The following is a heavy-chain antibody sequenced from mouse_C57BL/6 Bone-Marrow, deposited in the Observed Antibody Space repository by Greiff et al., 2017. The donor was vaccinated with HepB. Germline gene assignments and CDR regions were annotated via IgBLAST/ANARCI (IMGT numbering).Heavy chain of an antibody. V-gene: IGHV3-6*01. Sequence: EVKLQESGPGLVKPSQSLSLTCSVTGYSITSGYYWNWIRQFPGNKLEWMGYISYDGSNNYNPSLKNRISITRDTSKNRVFLKLNSVTTEDTATYYCAREVITTVVATVVRNAMDYWGQGTSVTVSS. CDR3: AREVITTVVATVVRNAMDY. J-gene: IGHJ4*01. CDR2: ISYDGSN. D-gene: IGHD1-1*01. CDR1: GYSITSGYY.